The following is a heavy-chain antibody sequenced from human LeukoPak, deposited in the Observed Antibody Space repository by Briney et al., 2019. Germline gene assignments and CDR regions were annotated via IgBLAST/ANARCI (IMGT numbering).Heavy chain of an antibody. CDR1: GFSLGDYY. CDR2: IKGAGSEK. V-gene: IGHV3-7*01. CDR3: VRGGDWFDP. J-gene: IGHJ5*02. Sequence: GGSLRLSCTASGFSLGDYYMTWIRQAPGKGLEWVANIKGAGSEKDYVDSVKGRFTISRDNAKNSLYLQMNSLRAEDTAVYYCVRGGDWFDPWGQGTLVTVSS. D-gene: IGHD2-15*01.